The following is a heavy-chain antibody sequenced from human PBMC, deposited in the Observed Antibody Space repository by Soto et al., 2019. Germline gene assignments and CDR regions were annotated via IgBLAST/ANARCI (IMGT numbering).Heavy chain of an antibody. CDR1: GGSIRSGGYY. CDR3: ASSVAVVRDYGMDV. J-gene: IGHJ6*02. V-gene: IGHV4-31*03. Sequence: TLSLPCTVSGGSIRSGGYYWSWIRQHPGKGPEWIGYIYYSGSTYYNPSLKSRVIISVDTSKNQFSLKLSSVTAADTAVYYCASSVAVVRDYGMDVWGQGTTVTVSS. D-gene: IGHD3-10*01. CDR2: IYYSGST.